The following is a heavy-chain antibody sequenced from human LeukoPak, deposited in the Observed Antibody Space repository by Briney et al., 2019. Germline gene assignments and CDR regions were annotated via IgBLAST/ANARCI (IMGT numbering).Heavy chain of an antibody. Sequence: PSETLSLTCTVSGGSISSGSYYWRWIRQPAGTGLEWIGRIYTSGSTNYNPSLKSRVTISVDTSKNQFSLKLSSVTAADTAVYYCARGTSSWYPYWFDPWGQGTLVTVSS. V-gene: IGHV4-61*02. J-gene: IGHJ5*02. CDR1: GGSISSGSYY. CDR3: ARGTSSWYPYWFDP. D-gene: IGHD6-13*01. CDR2: IYTSGST.